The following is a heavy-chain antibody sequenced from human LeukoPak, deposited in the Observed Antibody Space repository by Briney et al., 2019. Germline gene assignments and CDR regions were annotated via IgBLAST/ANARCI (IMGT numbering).Heavy chain of an antibody. CDR2: INSDGSST. Sequence: PGGSLRLSCAASGFTFSSYWMHWVRQAPGKGLVWVSRINSDGSSTSYADSVKGRFTISRDNAKNTLYLQMNSLRAEDTAVYYCAREGIAVAGIVFDYWGQGTLVTVPS. D-gene: IGHD6-19*01. V-gene: IGHV3-74*01. CDR3: AREGIAVAGIVFDY. CDR1: GFTFSSYW. J-gene: IGHJ4*02.